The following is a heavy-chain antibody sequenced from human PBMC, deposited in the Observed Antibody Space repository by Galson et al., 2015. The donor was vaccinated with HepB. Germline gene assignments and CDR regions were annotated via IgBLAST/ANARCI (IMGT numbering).Heavy chain of an antibody. J-gene: IGHJ4*02. V-gene: IGHV3-23*01. CDR2: ISDNGGNT. Sequence: SLRLSCATSGLNFSSYAMSWVRQAPGKGLEWVSGISDNGGNTYYADSVKGRFTISRDNSKNTLFLQMNSLRAEDTALYYCANYVDPPGNLGAIAPVFDYWGQGTLVTVSS. CDR3: ANYVDPPGNLGAIAPVFDY. CDR1: GLNFSSYA. D-gene: IGHD4-17*01.